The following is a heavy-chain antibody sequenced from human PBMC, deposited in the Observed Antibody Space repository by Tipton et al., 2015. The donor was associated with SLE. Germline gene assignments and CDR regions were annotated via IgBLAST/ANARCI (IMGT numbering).Heavy chain of an antibody. V-gene: IGHV3-33*01. Sequence: SLRLSCAASGFTFSSYGMHWVRQTPGKGLEWVAVIWYDGSNKYYADSVKGRFTISRDNSKNTLYLQMNSLRAEDTAVYYCARDHPRAHNAFDIWGQGTMVTVSS. CDR1: GFTFSSYG. CDR2: IWYDGSNK. J-gene: IGHJ3*02. CDR3: ARDHPRAHNAFDI.